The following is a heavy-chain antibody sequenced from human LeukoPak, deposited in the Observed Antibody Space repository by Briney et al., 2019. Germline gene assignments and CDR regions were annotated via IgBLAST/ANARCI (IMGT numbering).Heavy chain of an antibody. V-gene: IGHV3-11*04. CDR1: GFTFSDYY. Sequence: PGGSLRLSCAASGFTFSDYYMSWIRQAPGKGLEWVSYISGSGTTIHYSDSVKGRFTVSRDNTKNSLYLQMNSLRAEDTAVYFCAREDYYHSSGFWGQGTLVTVSS. CDR3: AREDYYHSSGF. D-gene: IGHD3-10*01. CDR2: ISGSGTTI. J-gene: IGHJ4*02.